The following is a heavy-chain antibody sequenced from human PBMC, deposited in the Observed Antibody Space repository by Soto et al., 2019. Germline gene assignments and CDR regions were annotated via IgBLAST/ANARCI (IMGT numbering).Heavy chain of an antibody. J-gene: IGHJ6*02. CDR2: IYYSEST. V-gene: IGHV4-39*01. Sequence: QLQLQESGPRLVKPSETLSLTCSVSGGSISSSSYSWVWIRQPPGKGLEWIGTIYYSESTHYNPSLEGRVAISADTPKNQLSLRLSSVTAADTAVYYCGRQPGHCGSSTCFVYYSVDVWGQGTTVTVS. D-gene: IGHD2-2*01. CDR1: GGSISSSSYS. CDR3: GRQPGHCGSSTCFVYYSVDV.